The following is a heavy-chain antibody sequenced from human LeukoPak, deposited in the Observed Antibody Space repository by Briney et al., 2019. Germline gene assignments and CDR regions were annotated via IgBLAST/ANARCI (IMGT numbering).Heavy chain of an antibody. CDR1: GGSISSGSYY. CDR3: ARQIVVVADFDF. CDR2: IDYSGST. Sequence: SETLSLTCTVSGGSISSGSYYWGWIRQPPGKGLEWIGSIDYSGSTYSNPSLKSRVTISVDTSKNQFSLKLSSVTASDTAVYFCARQIVVVADFDFWGQGTLVTVSS. D-gene: IGHD2-15*01. V-gene: IGHV4-39*01. J-gene: IGHJ4*02.